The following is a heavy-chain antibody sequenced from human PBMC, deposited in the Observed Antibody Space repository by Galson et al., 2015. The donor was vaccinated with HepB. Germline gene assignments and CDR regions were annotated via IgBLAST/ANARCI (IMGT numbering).Heavy chain of an antibody. CDR3: ARAKWAHNDFPSVYIWHSNTQPCPRLSGCSFEDTACSWNCL. Sequence: SVKVSCKASGGTFSSYAISWVRQAPGQGLEWMGGIIPILGIANYAQKFQGRVTITADKSTSTAYMELSSLRSEDTAVYYCARAKWAHNDFPSVYIWHSNTQPCPRLSGCSFEDTACSWNCLW. CDR2: IIPILGIA. D-gene: IGHD1/OR15-1a*01. V-gene: IGHV1-69*10. J-gene: IGHJ2*01. CDR1: GGTFSSYA.